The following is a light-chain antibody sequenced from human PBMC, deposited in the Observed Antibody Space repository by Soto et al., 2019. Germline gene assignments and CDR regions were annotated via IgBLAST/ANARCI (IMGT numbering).Light chain of an antibody. Sequence: DIQMTQSPSNLSASFGDRVTITCRASQSISSFLAWYQQKPGKAPKLLIYAASSLQSGVPSRFSGSGSGTDFTLTISSLQPEDFAVYYCQQYDTWPSITFGQGTRLEIK. CDR1: QSISSF. CDR3: QQYDTWPSIT. J-gene: IGKJ5*01. CDR2: AAS. V-gene: IGKV1-5*01.